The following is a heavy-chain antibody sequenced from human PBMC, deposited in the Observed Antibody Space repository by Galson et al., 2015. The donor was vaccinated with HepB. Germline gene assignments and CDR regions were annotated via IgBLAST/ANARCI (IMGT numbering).Heavy chain of an antibody. CDR2: INAGNGNT. Sequence: FTSYAMHWVRQAPGQRLEWMGWINAGNGNTKYSQKFQGRVTITRDTSASTAYMELSSLRSEDTAVYYCARGGAYYDFWSGYIPYWGQGTLVTVSS. CDR1: FTSYA. J-gene: IGHJ4*02. CDR3: ARGGAYYDFWSGYIPY. V-gene: IGHV1-3*01. D-gene: IGHD3-3*01.